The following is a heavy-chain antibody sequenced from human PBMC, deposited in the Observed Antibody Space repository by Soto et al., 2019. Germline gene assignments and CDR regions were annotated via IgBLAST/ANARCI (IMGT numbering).Heavy chain of an antibody. V-gene: IGHV3-23*01. J-gene: IGHJ3*02. D-gene: IGHD3-3*01. CDR2: VSGSGGDT. CDR3: AKRGLERSLDAFDI. Sequence: GGSLRLSCAASGFTFSAFAMSWVRQAPGKGLEWVSSVSGSGGDTYYADLVKGRFTISRDNSRNTLHLQMNSLRAEDTAVYYCAKRGLERSLDAFDIWGQGTKVTVS. CDR1: GFTFSAFA.